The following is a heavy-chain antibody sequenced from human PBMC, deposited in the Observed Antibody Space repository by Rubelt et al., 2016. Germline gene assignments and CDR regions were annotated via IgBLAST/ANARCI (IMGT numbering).Heavy chain of an antibody. D-gene: IGHD3-22*01. CDR2: INPNSGGQ. Sequence: QVQLVQSGAEVKKPGASVKVSCKASGYTFTGYYMHWVRQAPGQGLEWMGWINPNSGGQNYAQKFQGRVTRTRDTSSSTAYMELSRLRSDDTAVYYCARFAIGGHSSGYLFDYWGQGTLVTVSS. J-gene: IGHJ4*02. V-gene: IGHV1-2*02. CDR3: ARFAIGGHSSGYLFDY. CDR1: GYTFTGYY.